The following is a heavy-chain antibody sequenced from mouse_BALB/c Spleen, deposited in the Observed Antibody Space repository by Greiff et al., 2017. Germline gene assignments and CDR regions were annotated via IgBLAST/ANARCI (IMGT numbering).Heavy chain of an antibody. V-gene: IGHV5-9-4*01. CDR1: GFTFSSYA. J-gene: IGHJ4*01. Sequence: EVQLVESGGGLVKPGGSLKLSCAASGFTFSSYAMSWVRQSPEKRLEWVAEISSGGSYTYYPDTVTGRFTISRDNAKNTLYLEMSSLRSEDTAMYYCARGQLGPYYAMDYWGQGTSVTVSS. CDR3: ARGQLGPYYAMDY. CDR2: ISSGGSYT. D-gene: IGHD3-2*01.